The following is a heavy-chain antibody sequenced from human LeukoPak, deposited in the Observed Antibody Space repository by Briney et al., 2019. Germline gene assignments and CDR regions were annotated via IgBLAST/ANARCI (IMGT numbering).Heavy chain of an antibody. Sequence: GGSLRLSCAASGFTVISNYMSWVRQAPGKGLEWVSVFYSGGIYSGGSTYYADSVKGRFTISRDNSKNMMYLQMNSLRAEDTAVYFCAREGPRRGYFDSWGQGTLVTVSS. CDR2: FYSGGIYSGGST. J-gene: IGHJ4*02. CDR3: AREGPRRGYFDS. CDR1: GFTVISNY. V-gene: IGHV3-53*01.